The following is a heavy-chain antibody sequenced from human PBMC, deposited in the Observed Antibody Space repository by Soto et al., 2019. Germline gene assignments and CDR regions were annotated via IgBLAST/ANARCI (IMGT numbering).Heavy chain of an antibody. D-gene: IGHD3-22*01. CDR1: GDSFTYYW. CDR2: IYPGDSDT. CDR3: ARSDYDSSAYFGQTCTFDY. Sequence: EVQLVQSGAEVKKPGESLKISCKGSGDSFTYYWIACVRQMPGKGLEWMGIIYPGDSDTRYSPSFHGQATISADKSIYTAYLQWSSLKASDTAMYYCARSDYDSSAYFGQTCTFDYWGQGTLVTVSS. J-gene: IGHJ4*02. V-gene: IGHV5-51*01.